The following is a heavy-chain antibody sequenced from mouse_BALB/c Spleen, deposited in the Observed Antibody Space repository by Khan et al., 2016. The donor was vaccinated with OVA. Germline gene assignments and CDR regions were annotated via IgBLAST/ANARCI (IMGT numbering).Heavy chain of an antibody. CDR2: IWAGGST. CDR1: GFSLTSDG. D-gene: IGHD1-3*01. V-gene: IGHV2-9*02. Sequence: QVQLKESGPGLVAPSQSLSITCTVTGFSLTSDGAYRVRQPSGKGLEGWGVIWAGGSTNYNSALMSRLCISKDNSKRQVFLTMNSLQTDDTAMYLVASLEDIWGQGTTLTVSS. J-gene: IGHJ2*01. CDR3: ASLEDI.